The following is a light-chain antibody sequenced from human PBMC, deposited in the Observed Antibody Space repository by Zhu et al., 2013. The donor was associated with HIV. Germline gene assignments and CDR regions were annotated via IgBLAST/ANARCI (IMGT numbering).Light chain of an antibody. V-gene: IGKV1-9*01. Sequence: DIQLTQSPSLLSASVGDRVTITCRASQDIDRYLAWYQQTPGKAPTLLVYAASTTQSGVPSRFSGSGSGTEFSLTISSLQPEDFATYYCQQVNAFPLTFGGGTKVEIK. J-gene: IGKJ4*01. CDR2: AAS. CDR3: QQVNAFPLT. CDR1: QDIDRY.